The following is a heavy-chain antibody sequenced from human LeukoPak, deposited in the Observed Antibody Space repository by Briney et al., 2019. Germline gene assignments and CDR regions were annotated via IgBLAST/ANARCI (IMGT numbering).Heavy chain of an antibody. J-gene: IGHJ4*02. CDR1: GYSFTSYW. CDR2: IYGADYTT. D-gene: IGHD1-7*01. CDR3: AKRPAGTRTFDY. Sequence: GESLKISCKGSGYSFTSYWIGWVRQMPGKGLEWMGVIYGADYTTIYSPPFHGQITISADKSISTAYLQWTSLKASDTAMYYCAKRPAGTRTFDYWGQGALVTVSS. V-gene: IGHV5-51*01.